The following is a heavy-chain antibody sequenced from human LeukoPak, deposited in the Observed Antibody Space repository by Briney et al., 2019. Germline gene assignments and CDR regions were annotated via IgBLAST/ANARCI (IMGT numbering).Heavy chain of an antibody. CDR2: ISYDGSNK. D-gene: IGHD6-19*01. V-gene: IGHV3-30*05. Sequence: PGGSLRLSCAASGFTFSSYWMHWVRQAPGKGLEWVAAISYDGSNKNYADSVKGRFTISRDNSKNTLYLQMNSLRAEGTTVYYCARGVRIAVAGYIDYWGQGTLVTVSS. J-gene: IGHJ4*02. CDR1: GFTFSSYW. CDR3: ARGVRIAVAGYIDY.